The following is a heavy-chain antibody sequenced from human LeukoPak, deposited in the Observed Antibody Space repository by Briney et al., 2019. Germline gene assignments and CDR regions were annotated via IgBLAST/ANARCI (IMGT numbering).Heavy chain of an antibody. J-gene: IGHJ3*02. CDR3: ARLWSYCSSTSCYHTNDAFDI. CDR1: GFTFSSYA. D-gene: IGHD2-2*01. Sequence: GGSLRLSCAASGFTFSSYAMHWVRQAPGKGLEWVAVISYDGSNKYYADSVKGRFTISRDNSKNTLYLQMNSLRAEDTAVYYCARLWSYCSSTSCYHTNDAFDIWGQGTMVTVSS. CDR2: ISYDGSNK. V-gene: IGHV3-30*04.